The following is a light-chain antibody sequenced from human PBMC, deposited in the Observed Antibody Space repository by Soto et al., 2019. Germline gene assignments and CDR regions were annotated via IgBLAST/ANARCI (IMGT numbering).Light chain of an antibody. Sequence: DIQMTQTTSSVTASVGDRVTITCRASQDIGSWFAWYQQKPGKVPKLLIYAASILQSGVPSRFSSSGSGTDFTLTINNLQPEDFATYYCQQAKSFPVSFGQGTRLETK. CDR1: QDIGSW. CDR3: QQAKSFPVS. CDR2: AAS. V-gene: IGKV1D-12*01. J-gene: IGKJ5*01.